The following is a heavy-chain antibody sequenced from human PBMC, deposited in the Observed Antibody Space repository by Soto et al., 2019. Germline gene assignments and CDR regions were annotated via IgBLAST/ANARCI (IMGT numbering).Heavy chain of an antibody. CDR1: GYTFIYFW. Sequence: GESLKISCQASGYTFIYFWVAWVRQVPGKGLEWMGVIYPGASDIRYSPSFEGHVTISADKSTNTAYLQWSSLEAADTAIYYCARQGTSRGSEYAAFDFWGPGTRVTVSS. V-gene: IGHV5-51*01. CDR3: ARQGTSRGSEYAAFDF. CDR2: IYPGASDI. D-gene: IGHD3-10*01. J-gene: IGHJ4*02.